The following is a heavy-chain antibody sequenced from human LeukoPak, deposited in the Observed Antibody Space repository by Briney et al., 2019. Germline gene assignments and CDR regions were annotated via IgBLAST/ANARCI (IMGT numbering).Heavy chain of an antibody. CDR2: ISGSGGST. CDR1: GFTFSSYA. V-gene: IGHV3-23*01. D-gene: IGHD3-3*01. J-gene: IGHJ6*02. CDR3: AREYYDSYYYYGMDV. Sequence: GGSLRLSCAASGFTFSSYAMSWVRQAPGKGLEWVSAISGSGGSTYYADSVKGRFTISRDNSKNTLYLQMNSLRAEDTAVYYCAREYYDSYYYYGMDVWGQGTTVTVSS.